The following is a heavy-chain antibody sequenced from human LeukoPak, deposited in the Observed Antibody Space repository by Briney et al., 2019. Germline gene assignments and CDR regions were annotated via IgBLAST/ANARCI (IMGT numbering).Heavy chain of an antibody. V-gene: IGHV3-23*01. Sequence: GGSLRLSCAASGFTLNNYAMNWVRQAPGKGLEWVALISSSGDATYYADSVQGRFTISRDNSRNTLYLHIDSLRVEDTATYYCARGTTDLDYWGQGTRVIVSS. CDR1: GFTLNNYA. D-gene: IGHD1-14*01. J-gene: IGHJ4*02. CDR3: ARGTTDLDY. CDR2: ISSSGDAT.